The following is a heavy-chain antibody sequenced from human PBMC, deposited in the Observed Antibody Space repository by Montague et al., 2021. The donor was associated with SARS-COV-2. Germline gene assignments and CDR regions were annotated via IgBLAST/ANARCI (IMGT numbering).Heavy chain of an antibody. D-gene: IGHD5-24*01. CDR2: INHSGST. Sequence: LSLTCAVYGGSFSGYYWTWIRQSPRKGLEWIGEINHSGSTNYNPSLKSRVTISVDTSKNQFSLKLSSVTAADTAVYYCACGEMTTRGLIYYYGMDVWGQGTTVTVSS. CDR3: ACGEMTTRGLIYYYGMDV. CDR1: GGSFSGYY. J-gene: IGHJ6*02. V-gene: IGHV4-34*01.